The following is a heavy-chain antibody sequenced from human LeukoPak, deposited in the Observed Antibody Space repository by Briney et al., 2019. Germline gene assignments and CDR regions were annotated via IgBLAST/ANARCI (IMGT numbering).Heavy chain of an antibody. CDR3: ARDQVGGELLRYYYYYGMDV. CDR2: IWYDGSNK. Sequence: GRSLRLSCAASGFTFSSYGMHWVRQAPGKGLEWVAVIWYDGSNKYYADSVKGRFTISRDNSKNTLYLQMNSLRAEDTAVYYCARDQVGGELLRYYYYYGMDVWGKGTTVTVSS. D-gene: IGHD3-10*01. J-gene: IGHJ6*04. V-gene: IGHV3-33*01. CDR1: GFTFSSYG.